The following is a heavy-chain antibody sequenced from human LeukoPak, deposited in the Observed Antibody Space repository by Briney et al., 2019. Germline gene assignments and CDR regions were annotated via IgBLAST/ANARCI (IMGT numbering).Heavy chain of an antibody. CDR2: INSDASNT. CDR3: VRSPDWAFFDH. J-gene: IGHJ4*02. V-gene: IGHV3-74*01. Sequence: GGSLRLSCSASGFTFSSNWMHWVRQAPGKGLVWVSRINSDASNTNYADSVKGRFTISRDNAKNTLYLQMNSLRAEDTAVYFCVRSPDWAFFDHWGQGALVTVSS. CDR1: GFTFSSNW. D-gene: IGHD3/OR15-3a*01.